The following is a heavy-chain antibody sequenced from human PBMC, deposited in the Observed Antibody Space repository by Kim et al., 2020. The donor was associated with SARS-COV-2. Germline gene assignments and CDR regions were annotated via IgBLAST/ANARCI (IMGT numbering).Heavy chain of an antibody. CDR3: ANPRIGY. J-gene: IGHJ4*02. CDR1: GFTFSNYA. CDR2: ISGNGGGT. Sequence: GGSLRLSCAASGFTFSNYAMNWVRQAPGKGLEWVSGISGNGGGTYYADTVKGRFTISRDNSKNTLYLQMNSLRADDTAVFYCANPRIGYWGQGTLVTVSS. V-gene: IGHV3-23*01.